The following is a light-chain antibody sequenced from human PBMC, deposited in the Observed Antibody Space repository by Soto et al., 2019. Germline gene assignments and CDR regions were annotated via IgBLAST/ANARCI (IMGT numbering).Light chain of an antibody. CDR3: LQHNSYPRT. CDR1: QGIRND. J-gene: IGKJ1*01. V-gene: IGKV1-17*01. Sequence: IHMTQSTSSLSASVGNRVTLTCRASQGIRNDLGWYQQKPGKAPKGLIYAASSLQSGVPSRFSGSPYGTEFHLTITSLQTEDFATYYCLQHNSYPRTFGQGTKVDI. CDR2: AAS.